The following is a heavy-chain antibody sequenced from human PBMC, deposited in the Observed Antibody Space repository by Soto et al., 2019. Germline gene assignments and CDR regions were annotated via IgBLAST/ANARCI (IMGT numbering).Heavy chain of an antibody. V-gene: IGHV3-33*01. D-gene: IGHD1-26*01. J-gene: IGHJ4*02. Sequence: QVQLVESGGGVVQPGRSLRLSCAASGFIFSNYVMHWVRQAPGKGLEWVALIWYDGTIETYADSVKGRFTISRDNSKNTLFLQMNSLRAEDTAVYFCALERELYEFDYWGQGTLVTVSS. CDR3: ALERELYEFDY. CDR1: GFIFSNYV. CDR2: IWYDGTIE.